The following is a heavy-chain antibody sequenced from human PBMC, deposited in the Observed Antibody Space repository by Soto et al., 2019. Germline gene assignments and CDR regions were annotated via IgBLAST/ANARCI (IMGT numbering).Heavy chain of an antibody. V-gene: IGHV3-23*01. CDR1: GFTFSSYA. D-gene: IGHD3-3*01. CDR2: ISGSGGST. CDR3: AKDRNFGVVIISVFDY. Sequence: GGSLRLSCAASGFTFSSYAMSWVRQAPGKGLEWVSVISGSGGSTYYADSVKGRFTISRDNSKNTLYLQMNSLRAEDTAVYYCAKDRNFGVVIISVFDYWGQGTLVTVSS. J-gene: IGHJ4*02.